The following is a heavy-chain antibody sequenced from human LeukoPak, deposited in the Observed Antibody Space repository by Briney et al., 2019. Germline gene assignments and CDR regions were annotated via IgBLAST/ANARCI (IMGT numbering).Heavy chain of an antibody. CDR2: IKSKTDGGTT. V-gene: IGHV3-15*01. CDR3: TTDLPPYCGGDCYSFDY. CDR1: GFTLSNAW. Sequence: PGGSLRLSCAASGFTLSNAWMSWVRQAPGKGLEWVGRIKSKTDGGTTDYAAPVKGRFTISRDDSKNTLYLQMNSLKTEDTAVYYCTTDLPPYCGGDCYSFDYWGQGTLVTVSS. D-gene: IGHD2-21*02. J-gene: IGHJ4*02.